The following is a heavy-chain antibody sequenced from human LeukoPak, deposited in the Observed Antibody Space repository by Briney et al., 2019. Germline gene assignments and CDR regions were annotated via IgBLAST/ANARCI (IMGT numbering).Heavy chain of an antibody. Sequence: GGSLRLSCAASGFTFSSYSMNWVRQAPGKGLEWVSSISSSSSYIYYADSVKGRFTISRDNAKNSLYLQMSSLRAEDTAVYYCARDQDYGAFDIWGQGTMVTVSS. V-gene: IGHV3-21*01. CDR1: GFTFSSYS. CDR3: ARDQDYGAFDI. D-gene: IGHD4-17*01. CDR2: ISSSSSYI. J-gene: IGHJ3*02.